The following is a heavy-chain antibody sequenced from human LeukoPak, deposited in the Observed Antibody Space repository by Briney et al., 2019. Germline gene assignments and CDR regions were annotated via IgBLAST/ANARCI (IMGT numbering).Heavy chain of an antibody. J-gene: IGHJ6*03. D-gene: IGHD6-13*01. CDR2: INAYNGNT. Sequence: ASVKVSCKASGGTFSSYAISWVRQAPGQGLEWIGWINAYNGNTDYAQRVQGRVTMTTDTSTSTAYMELRSLRSDDTAVYYCARDRHIAAAVYYYYMDVWGKGTPVTVSS. V-gene: IGHV1-18*01. CDR1: GGTFSSYA. CDR3: ARDRHIAAAVYYYYMDV.